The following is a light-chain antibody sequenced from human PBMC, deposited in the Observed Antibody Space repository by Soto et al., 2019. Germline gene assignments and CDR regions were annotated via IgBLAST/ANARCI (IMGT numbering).Light chain of an antibody. CDR3: CSYAGSNTLI. J-gene: IGLJ2*01. CDR2: EVN. Sequence: QSALTQPPSASGSPGQSVTISCTGTSSDVGIFNYVSWYQQHPDQAPKLLIFEVNKRPSGVPDRFSASKSGNTASLTVSGLXAEDXADYYCCSYAGSNTLIFGGGTKLTVL. V-gene: IGLV2-8*01. CDR1: SSDVGIFNY.